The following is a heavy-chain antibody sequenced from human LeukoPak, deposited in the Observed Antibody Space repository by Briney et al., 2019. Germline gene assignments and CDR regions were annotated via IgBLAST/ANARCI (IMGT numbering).Heavy chain of an antibody. D-gene: IGHD3-3*01. V-gene: IGHV4-39*07. J-gene: IGHJ5*02. Sequence: SETLSLTCTVSGGSISSSSYYWGWIRQPPGKGLEWIGSIYYSGSTYYNPSLKSRVTISVDTSKNQFSLKLSSVTAEDTAVYYCAKDLVFWSGYYEDWFDPWGQGTLVTVSS. CDR1: GGSISSSSYY. CDR3: AKDLVFWSGYYEDWFDP. CDR2: IYYSGST.